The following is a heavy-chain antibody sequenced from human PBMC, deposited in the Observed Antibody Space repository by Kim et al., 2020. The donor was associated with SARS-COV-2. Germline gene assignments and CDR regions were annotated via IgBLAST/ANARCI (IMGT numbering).Heavy chain of an antibody. CDR2: TRNKANSYTT. Sequence: GGSLRLSCAASGFTFSDHYMDWVRQAPGKGLEWVGRTRNKANSYTTEYGASVKGRFTISRDDSKNSLYLQLNSLKTEDTAVYYCTRRYGDYWGQGTLVT. V-gene: IGHV3-72*01. D-gene: IGHD4-17*01. CDR1: GFTFSDHY. J-gene: IGHJ4*02. CDR3: TRRYGDY.